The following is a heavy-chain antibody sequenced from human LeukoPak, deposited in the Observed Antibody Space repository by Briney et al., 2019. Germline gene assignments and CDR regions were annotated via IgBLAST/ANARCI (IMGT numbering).Heavy chain of an antibody. CDR1: GGSFSGYY. J-gene: IGHJ4*02. Sequence: PSETLSLTCAVYGGSFSGYYWSWIRQPPGKGLEWIGEINHSGSTNYNPSLKSRVTISVDTSKNQLSLKLSSVTAADTAVYYCARHSPYYYDSSGLDYWGQGTLVTVSS. CDR3: ARHSPYYYDSSGLDY. D-gene: IGHD3-22*01. V-gene: IGHV4-34*01. CDR2: INHSGST.